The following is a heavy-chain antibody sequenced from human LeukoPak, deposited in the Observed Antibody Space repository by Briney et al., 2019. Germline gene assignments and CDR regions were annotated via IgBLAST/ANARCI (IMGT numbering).Heavy chain of an antibody. CDR1: GFTFSSYE. V-gene: IGHV3-48*03. J-gene: IGHJ4*02. Sequence: GGSLRLSCAASGFTFSSYEMNWVRQAPGKGLEWVSYISSSGSTIYYADSVKGRFTISRDNAKNSLYLQMNSLRAEDTAVYYCARTRYRLGYCSGGSCYSDYWGQGTLVTVSS. CDR3: ARTRYRLGYCSGGSCYSDY. D-gene: IGHD2-15*01. CDR2: ISSSGSTI.